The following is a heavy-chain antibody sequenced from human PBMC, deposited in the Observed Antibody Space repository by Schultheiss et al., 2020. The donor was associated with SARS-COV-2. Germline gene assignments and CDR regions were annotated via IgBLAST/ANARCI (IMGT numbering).Heavy chain of an antibody. CDR3: AKDEARYMYYYGMDV. CDR1: GFTFSSYS. Sequence: GESLKISCAASGFTFSSYSMNWVRQAPGKGLEWVSYISSSSSTIYYADSVKGRFTISRDNAKNTLYLQMNSLRAEDTAVYYCAKDEARYMYYYGMDVWGQGTTVTVSS. V-gene: IGHV3-48*01. CDR2: ISSSSSTI. J-gene: IGHJ6*02. D-gene: IGHD3-16*02.